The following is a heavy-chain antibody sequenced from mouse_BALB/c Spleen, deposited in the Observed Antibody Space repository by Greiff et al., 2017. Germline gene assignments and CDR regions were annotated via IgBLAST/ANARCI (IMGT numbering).Heavy chain of an antibody. J-gene: IGHJ3*01. CDR3: ASGAY. CDR1: GFTFSSFG. V-gene: IGHV5-17*02. CDR2: ISSGSSTI. Sequence: ESGGGLVQPGGSRKLSCAASGFTFSSFGMHWVRQAPEKGLEWVAYISSGSSTIYYADTVKGRFTISRDNPKNTLFLQMTSLRSEDTAMYYCASGAYWGQGTLVTVSA.